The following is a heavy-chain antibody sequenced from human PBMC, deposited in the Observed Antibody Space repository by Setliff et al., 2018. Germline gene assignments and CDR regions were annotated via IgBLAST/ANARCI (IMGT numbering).Heavy chain of an antibody. V-gene: IGHV4-39*07. Sequence: SETLSLTCTVSGGSISSSSHYWGWIRQPPGKGLEWIGSIYYTGSTYYNPSLKSRVTMSVDTSKRQFSLKLGSATAADTAVYYCARHIWGAKMQLPHDVFDIWGQGTMVTVSS. CDR1: GGSISSSSHY. J-gene: IGHJ3*02. D-gene: IGHD2-2*01. CDR3: ARHIWGAKMQLPHDVFDI. CDR2: IYYTGST.